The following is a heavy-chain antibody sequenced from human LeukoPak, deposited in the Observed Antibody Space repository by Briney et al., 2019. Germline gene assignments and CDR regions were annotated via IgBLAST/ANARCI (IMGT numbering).Heavy chain of an antibody. V-gene: IGHV3-53*01. CDR1: GFTVSSHY. CDR2: IYGGGTT. CDR3: ARGMGSSWYYFDY. D-gene: IGHD6-13*01. J-gene: IGHJ4*02. Sequence: GGSLRLSCAASGFTVSSHYMSWVRQAPGKGLEWVSLIYGGGTTYYADSVEGRFTISRDNSKNTLYLQMNSLRAEDTAVYYCARGMGSSWYYFDYWGQGTLVTVSS.